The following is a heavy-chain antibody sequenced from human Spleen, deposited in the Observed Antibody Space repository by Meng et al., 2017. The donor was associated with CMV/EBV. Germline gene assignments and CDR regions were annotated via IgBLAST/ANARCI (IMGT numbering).Heavy chain of an antibody. J-gene: IGHJ5*02. CDR1: RYSFTGFY. CDR3: TRGWFDP. Sequence: SVKVSCRAIRYSFTGFYIHWVRQAPGNGLEWMGWINPKNGVTRNAQKFQGRVTMTRDTSISTAYLELTNVRSDDTAVYYCTRGWFDPWGQGTLVTVSS. V-gene: IGHV1-2*02. CDR2: INPKNGVT.